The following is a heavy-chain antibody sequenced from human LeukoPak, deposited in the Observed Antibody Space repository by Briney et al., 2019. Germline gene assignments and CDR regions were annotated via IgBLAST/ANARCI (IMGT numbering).Heavy chain of an antibody. CDR1: GFTFSSYG. V-gene: IGHV3-66*04. CDR3: ARLERGSSWYGNYYYYMDV. J-gene: IGHJ6*03. Sequence: GGSLRLSCAASGFTFSSYGMHWVRQAPGKGLEWVSVIYSGGSTYYADSVKGRFTISRDNSKNTLYLQMNSLRAEDTAVYYCARLERGSSWYGNYYYYMDVWGKGTTVTISS. CDR2: IYSGGST. D-gene: IGHD6-13*01.